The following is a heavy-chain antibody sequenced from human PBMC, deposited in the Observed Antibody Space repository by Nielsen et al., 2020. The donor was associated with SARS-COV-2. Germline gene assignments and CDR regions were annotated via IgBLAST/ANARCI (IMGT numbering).Heavy chain of an antibody. CDR2: ISGSGGST. Sequence: GSLRLSCAASGFTFSSYAMSWVRQAPGKGLEWVSAISGSGGSTYYADSVKGRFTISRDNSKNTLYLQMNSLRAEDTAVYYCAVLGYYDSSGYGAYYYYYYMDVWGKGTTVTVSS. J-gene: IGHJ6*03. CDR1: GFTFSSYA. D-gene: IGHD3-22*01. V-gene: IGHV3-23*01. CDR3: AVLGYYDSSGYGAYYYYYYMDV.